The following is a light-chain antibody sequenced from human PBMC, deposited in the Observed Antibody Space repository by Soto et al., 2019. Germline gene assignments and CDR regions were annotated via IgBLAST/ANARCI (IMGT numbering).Light chain of an antibody. CDR2: GTS. Sequence: EIVLTQSPGTLSLSPGERATLSCRASQTITTKDVDWYQQKPGQAPRLLMYGTSSRATGIPDRFSGSGSGTDFTLTISRLQPEDSAMYSCHQYDTAPHTFGQGTKLEIK. V-gene: IGKV3-20*01. CDR3: HQYDTAPHT. J-gene: IGKJ2*01. CDR1: QTITTKD.